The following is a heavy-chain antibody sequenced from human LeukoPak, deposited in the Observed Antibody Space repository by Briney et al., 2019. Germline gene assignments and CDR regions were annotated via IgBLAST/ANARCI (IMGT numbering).Heavy chain of an antibody. J-gene: IGHJ4*02. CDR1: GFTFSSYS. CDR2: ICGGTI. CDR3: ARDLAYAFDY. D-gene: IGHD4-17*01. V-gene: IGHV3-48*02. Sequence: GGSLRLSCAASGFTFSSYSMNWVRQAPGKGLEWVSYICGGTIYYADSVKGRFTISRDNAKNSLYLQMSSLRDEDTALYYCARDLAYAFDYWGQGALVTVSS.